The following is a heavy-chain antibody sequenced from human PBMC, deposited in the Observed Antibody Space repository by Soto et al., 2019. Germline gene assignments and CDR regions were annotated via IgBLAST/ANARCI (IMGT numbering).Heavy chain of an antibody. D-gene: IGHD6-6*01. CDR1: GFTFSSYA. Sequence: GGSLRLSCAASGFTFSSYAMSWVRQAPGKGLEWVSAISGSGGSTYYADSVKGRFTISRDNSKNTLYLQMNSLRAEDTAVYYCAKVGAEYSSSRPFDYWGQGTLVTVSS. CDR2: ISGSGGST. V-gene: IGHV3-23*01. J-gene: IGHJ4*02. CDR3: AKVGAEYSSSRPFDY.